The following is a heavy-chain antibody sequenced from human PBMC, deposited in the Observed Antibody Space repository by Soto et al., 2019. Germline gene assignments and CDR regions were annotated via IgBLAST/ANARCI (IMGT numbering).Heavy chain of an antibody. CDR1: GFTFDDYA. CDR2: ISWNSGSI. CDR3: ASKRDI. V-gene: IGHV3-9*01. Sequence: PGGSLRLSCAASGFTFDDYAMHWVRQAPGKGLEWVSGISWNSGSIGYADSVKGRFTISRDNAKNSLYLQMNSLRAEDTALYYCASKRDIWGQGTMVTVSS. J-gene: IGHJ3*02.